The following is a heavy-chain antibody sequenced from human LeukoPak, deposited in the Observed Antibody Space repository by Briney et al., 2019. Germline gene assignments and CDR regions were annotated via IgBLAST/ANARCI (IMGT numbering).Heavy chain of an antibody. J-gene: IGHJ5*02. CDR2: MKEDGGEI. V-gene: IGHV3-7*01. Sequence: GGSLRLSCAASGFPFSNYWMSWVRQAPGKGLEWVANMKEDGGEINYVDSVKGRFTISRDNAKDSLYLHMNSLRVEDTAVYYCARDRGYSTFDNWGQGTLVTVSS. D-gene: IGHD4-23*01. CDR1: GFPFSNYW. CDR3: ARDRGYSTFDN.